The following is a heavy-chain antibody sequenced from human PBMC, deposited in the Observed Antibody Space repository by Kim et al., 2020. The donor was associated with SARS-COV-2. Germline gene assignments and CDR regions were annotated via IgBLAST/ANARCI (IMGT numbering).Heavy chain of an antibody. D-gene: IGHD2-2*01. V-gene: IGHV3-23*01. CDR1: GFTFSSYA. J-gene: IGHJ1*01. CDR2: ISGSGGST. CDR3: AKDYDDSVVVPAAIFQH. Sequence: GGSLRLSCAASGFTFSSYAMSWVRQAPGKGLEWVSAISGSGGSTYYADSVKGRFTISRDNSKNTLYLQMNSLRAEDTAVYYCAKDYDDSVVVPAAIFQHWGQGTLVTVSS.